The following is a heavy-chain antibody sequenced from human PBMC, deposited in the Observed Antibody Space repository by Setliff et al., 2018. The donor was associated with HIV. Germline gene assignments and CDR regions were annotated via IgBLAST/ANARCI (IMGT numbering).Heavy chain of an antibody. J-gene: IGHJ3*02. CDR3: AKDGDYANWDYDAFDI. CDR1: GFTFSAHG. V-gene: IGHV3-30*02. CDR2: INYDVSYE. D-gene: IGHD1-7*01. Sequence: SLQISCAASGFTFSAHGMHWVRQAPGKGLEWVAFINYDVSYEYYADSVKGRVTISRDNSKNTVDLQMNSLRPEDTAVYYCAKDGDYANWDYDAFDIWGQGTLVTVSS.